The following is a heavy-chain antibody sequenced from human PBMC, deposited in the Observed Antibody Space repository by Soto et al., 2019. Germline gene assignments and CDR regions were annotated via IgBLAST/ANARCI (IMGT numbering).Heavy chain of an antibody. CDR2: INPAGSAS. CDR1: GFTFSSYW. J-gene: IGHJ4*02. D-gene: IGHD5-18*01. Sequence: EVQLVESGGGLVQPGGSLRLSCVGSGFTFSSYWMHWVRQAPGKGPVWVSRINPAGSASSYADFVKGRVTVSRDNAKNTLYLEMNSLSAEDTAVYYCATGGYSYGWGYWGQGTLVTVSS. CDR3: ATGGYSYGWGY. V-gene: IGHV3-74*01.